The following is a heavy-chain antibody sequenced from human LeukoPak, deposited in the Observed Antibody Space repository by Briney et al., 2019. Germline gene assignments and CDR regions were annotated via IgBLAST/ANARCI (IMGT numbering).Heavy chain of an antibody. CDR3: ARVYCSGGVCWSTAGFDY. CDR1: GCSITGYH. J-gene: IGHJ4*02. CDR2: IYSSGST. Sequence: SETLSLTCTVSGCSITGYHWSWIRQPPGKGLEWIGYIYSSGSTEYKPSLKSRATISADTSKNQISLKLNTVTVADTALYYCARVYCSGGVCWSTAGFDYWGQGTPVTVSS. D-gene: IGHD2-8*02. V-gene: IGHV4-59*01.